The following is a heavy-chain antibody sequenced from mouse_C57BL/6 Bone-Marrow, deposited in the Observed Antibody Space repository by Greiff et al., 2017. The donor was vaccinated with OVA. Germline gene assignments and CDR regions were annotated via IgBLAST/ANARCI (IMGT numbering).Heavy chain of an antibody. CDR2: INYDGSST. CDR1: GFTFSDYY. J-gene: IGHJ3*01. Sequence: EVQRVESEGGLVQPGSSMKLSCTASGFTFSDYYMAWVRQVPEKGLEWVANINYDGSSTYYLDSLKSRFILSRDNAKNILYLQMSSLKSEDTATYYCERGGQLSGFAYWGQGTLVTVSA. D-gene: IGHD6-1*01. V-gene: IGHV5-16*01. CDR3: ERGGQLSGFAY.